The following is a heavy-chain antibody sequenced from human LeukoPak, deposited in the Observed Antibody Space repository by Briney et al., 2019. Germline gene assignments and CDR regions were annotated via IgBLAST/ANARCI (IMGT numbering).Heavy chain of an antibody. D-gene: IGHD2-2*03. V-gene: IGHV4-39*07. J-gene: IGHJ5*02. CDR1: GGSISSSSYY. Sequence: SETLSLTCTVSGGSISSSSYYWGWIRQPPGKGLDWAGSIYYSGSTYYNPSLKSRVTISVDTSKNQFSLKLSSVTAADTAVYYCARVDGRWFDPWGQGTLVTVSS. CDR3: ARVDGRWFDP. CDR2: IYYSGST.